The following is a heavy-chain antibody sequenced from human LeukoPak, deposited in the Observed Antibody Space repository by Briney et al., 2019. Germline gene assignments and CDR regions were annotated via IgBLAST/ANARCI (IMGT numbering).Heavy chain of an antibody. D-gene: IGHD2-15*01. CDR1: GFTFSSYG. Sequence: GGSPRLSCAASGFTFSSYGMSWVRQAPGKGLEWVSAISGSGGSTYYADSVTGRFTISRDNSKNTLYLQMISLRADDTAVYYCARDLTYCSGGSCYGYDYWGQGTLVTVSS. J-gene: IGHJ4*02. V-gene: IGHV3-23*01. CDR2: ISGSGGST. CDR3: ARDLTYCSGGSCYGYDY.